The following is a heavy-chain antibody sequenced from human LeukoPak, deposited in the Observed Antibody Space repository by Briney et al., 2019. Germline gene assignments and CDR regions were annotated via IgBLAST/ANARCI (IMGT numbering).Heavy chain of an antibody. CDR1: GFTLSSYT. J-gene: IGHJ4*02. CDR2: ISSSSSYI. V-gene: IGHV3-21*01. Sequence: GSLRLSCIVSGFTLSSYTMTWVRQAPGKGLEWVSSISSSSSYIYYGDSVKGRLTISRDNAKNSLYLQMNSLRVEDTAVYYCARGGDGYNSPFDYWGQGTPVTVSS. CDR3: ARGGDGYNSPFDY. D-gene: IGHD5-24*01.